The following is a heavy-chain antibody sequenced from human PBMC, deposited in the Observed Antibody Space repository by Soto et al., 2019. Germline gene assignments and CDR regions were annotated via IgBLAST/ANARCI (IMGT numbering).Heavy chain of an antibody. V-gene: IGHV1-8*01. Sequence: QVQLVQSGAEVKKPGASVKVSCKASGYTFTSYDINWVRQATGQGLEWMGWMNPNSGNTGYAQKFQGRVTMTRNTSISTAYMELSSLRSEDTAVYYCARGPLRVWGYPPHYYYYMDVWGKGTTVTVSS. J-gene: IGHJ6*03. D-gene: IGHD2-15*01. CDR3: ARGPLRVWGYPPHYYYYMDV. CDR2: MNPNSGNT. CDR1: GYTFTSYD.